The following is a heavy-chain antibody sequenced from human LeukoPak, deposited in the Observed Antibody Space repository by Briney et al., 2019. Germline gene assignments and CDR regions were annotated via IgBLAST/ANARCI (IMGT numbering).Heavy chain of an antibody. D-gene: IGHD3-9*01. J-gene: IGHJ4*02. Sequence: SETLSLTCTVSGGSISSSSYHWGWIRQPPGKGLEWIGSIYYSGNTYYNPSLKSRLTLSVDTSKNQFSLKLSSVTAADTAVYYCARGGRLRYFDWIDYWGQGTLVTVSS. V-gene: IGHV4-39*07. CDR2: IYYSGNT. CDR1: GGSISSSSYH. CDR3: ARGGRLRYFDWIDY.